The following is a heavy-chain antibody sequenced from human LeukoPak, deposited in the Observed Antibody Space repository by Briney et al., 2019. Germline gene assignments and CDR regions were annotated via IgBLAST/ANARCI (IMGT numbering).Heavy chain of an antibody. Sequence: SETLSLTCTVSGVSITSGGNYWSWIRQPAGKGLEWIGRIYFDGSTNYNPSLKSRVTISLDTSKNQFSLKVSSVTAADTAVYYCAREDYSTYVLFDYWGQGTLVTVSS. CDR1: GVSITSGGNY. J-gene: IGHJ4*02. CDR3: AREDYSTYVLFDY. CDR2: IYFDGST. D-gene: IGHD4-11*01. V-gene: IGHV4-61*02.